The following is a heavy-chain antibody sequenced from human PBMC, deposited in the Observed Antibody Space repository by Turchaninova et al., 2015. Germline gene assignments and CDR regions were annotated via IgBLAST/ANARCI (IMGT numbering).Heavy chain of an antibody. D-gene: IGHD3-16*01. CDR1: GVSLSTSGVG. Sequence: QITLKESGPTLVQPSQTLTLTCTFSGVSLSTSGVGVGWVRQPPGKALEWPSLYYWDHDRRYNPSLRSRLTLTKDTSNSQVVLTIDNMDPVETATYYCLHIIITDGGVTRLDAFNVWGPGTMVTVSS. V-gene: IGHV2-5*02. CDR3: LHIIITDGGVTRLDAFNV. CDR2: YYWDHDR. J-gene: IGHJ3*01.